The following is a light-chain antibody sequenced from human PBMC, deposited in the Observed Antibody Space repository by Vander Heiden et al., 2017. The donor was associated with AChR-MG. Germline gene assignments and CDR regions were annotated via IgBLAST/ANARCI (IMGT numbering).Light chain of an antibody. CDR2: AAS. V-gene: IGKV1-16*02. J-gene: IGKJ2*01. Sequence: DIQMTQSPSSLSASVGDRVTITCRASQGISTYLAWFQQKPGQAPKSLIYAASSLKSGVPSKFSGSGSGTEFTLTISSLRPEDIATYYCQQYKSYPWTFGQGTKLEIK. CDR1: QGISTY. CDR3: QQYKSYPWT.